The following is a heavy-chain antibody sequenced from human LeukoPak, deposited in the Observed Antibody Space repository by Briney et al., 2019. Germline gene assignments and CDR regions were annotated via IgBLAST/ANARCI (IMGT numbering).Heavy chain of an antibody. CDR2: ISVSGGST. Sequence: GGSLRLSCAASVFTFSSYGMSWVRQAPGKGLEWVSAISVSGGSTYYADSVKGRFTISRDNSKNTLYLQMNSLRAEDTAVYYCAKDFFDDYVWGSYRYLFDYWGQGTLVTVSS. CDR3: AKDFFDDYVWGSYRYLFDY. J-gene: IGHJ4*02. CDR1: VFTFSSYG. V-gene: IGHV3-23*01. D-gene: IGHD3-16*02.